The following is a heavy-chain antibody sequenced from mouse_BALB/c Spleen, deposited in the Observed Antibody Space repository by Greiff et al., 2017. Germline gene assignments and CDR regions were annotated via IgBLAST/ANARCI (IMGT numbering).Heavy chain of an antibody. V-gene: IGHV14-3*02. D-gene: IGHD2-10*02. CDR1: GFNIKDTY. CDR3: AYGNFAY. CDR2: IDPANGNT. Sequence: VQLKESGAELVKPGASVKLSCTASGFNIKDTYMHWVKQRPEQGLEWIGRIDPANGNTKYDPKFQGKATITADTSSNTAYLQLSSLTSEDTAVYYCAYGNFAYWGQGTLVTVSA. J-gene: IGHJ3*01.